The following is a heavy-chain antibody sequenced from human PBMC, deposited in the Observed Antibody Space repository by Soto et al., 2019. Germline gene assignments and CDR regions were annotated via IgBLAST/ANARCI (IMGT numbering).Heavy chain of an antibody. Sequence: SVKFSCKASGGTFSSYAISWVRQAPGQGLEWMGGIIPIFGTANYAQKFQGRVTITADESTSTAYMELSSLRSEDTAVYYCARAPSGGYCTNGVCYTEYYFDYWGQGTLVTVSS. CDR3: ARAPSGGYCTNGVCYTEYYFDY. V-gene: IGHV1-69*13. J-gene: IGHJ4*02. D-gene: IGHD2-8*01. CDR1: GGTFSSYA. CDR2: IIPIFGTA.